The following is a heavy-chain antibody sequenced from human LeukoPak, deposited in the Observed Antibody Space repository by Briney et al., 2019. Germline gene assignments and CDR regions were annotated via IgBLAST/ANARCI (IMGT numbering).Heavy chain of an antibody. CDR2: INSGGSST. CDR3: ARDRGSTFDY. CDR1: GFTLSSYW. V-gene: IGHV3-74*01. Sequence: GGSLRLSCAASGFTLSSYWMHCVRQAPGKGLVWVSSINSGGSSTTYADCVKGRFTISRDNAKNTLYLQMNSLRAEDTAVYYCARDRGSTFDYWGQGTLVTVSS. J-gene: IGHJ4*02. D-gene: IGHD3-10*01.